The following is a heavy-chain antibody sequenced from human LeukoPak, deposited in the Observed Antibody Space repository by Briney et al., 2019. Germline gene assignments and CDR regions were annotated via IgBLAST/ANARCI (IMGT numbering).Heavy chain of an antibody. CDR1: GYTFTGYY. D-gene: IGHD3-16*01. CDR2: INPNSGGT. J-gene: IGHJ3*02. V-gene: IGHV1-2*02. CDR3: ASIYDSVSAGQARHDAFDI. Sequence: ASVKVSCKASGYTFTGYYMHWVRQAPGQGLEWMGWINPNSGGTNYAQKFQGRVTMTRDTSISTASMELSRLRSDDTAVYYCASIYDSVSAGQARHDAFDIWGQGTLVTVSS.